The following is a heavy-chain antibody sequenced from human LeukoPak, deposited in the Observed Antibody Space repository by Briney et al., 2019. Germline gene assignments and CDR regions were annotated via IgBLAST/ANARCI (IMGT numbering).Heavy chain of an antibody. CDR2: IGSAGNT. D-gene: IGHD4-17*01. CDR1: GFTFSSYD. V-gene: IGHV3-13*01. J-gene: IGHJ4*02. CDR3: ARDTDEVRLTYYFDY. Sequence: GGSLRLSCAASGFTFSSYDIHWVRQTTGKGLEWVSGIGSAGNTYYPGSVKGRFTISRDNSKNTLYLQMNSLRAEDTAVYYCARDTDEVRLTYYFDYWGQGTLVTVSS.